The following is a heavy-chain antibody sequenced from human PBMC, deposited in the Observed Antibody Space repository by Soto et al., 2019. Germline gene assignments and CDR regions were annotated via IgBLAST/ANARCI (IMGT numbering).Heavy chain of an antibody. V-gene: IGHV4-34*01. Sequence: QVQLQQWGAGLLKPSETLSLTCAVYGGSFSGYYWSWIRQPPGKGLEWIGEINHSGSTNYNPSIKSRVTISGDTPTIRCALRLSSVIAAAAAVYYCASWRSGWYYFSHSGQASLVTVSS. CDR3: ASWRSGWYYFSH. J-gene: IGHJ4*02. D-gene: IGHD6-19*01. CDR2: INHSGST. CDR1: GGSFSGYY.